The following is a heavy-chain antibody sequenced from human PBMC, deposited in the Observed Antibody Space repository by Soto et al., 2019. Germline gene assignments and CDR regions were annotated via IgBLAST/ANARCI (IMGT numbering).Heavy chain of an antibody. V-gene: IGHV1-18*01. CDR3: ATFYSHGWPQGNLDQ. D-gene: IGHD6-19*01. CDR1: GYTLTSYG. CDR2: ISGYNGAT. Sequence: QLQLVQSGAEVKKPGASVKVSCKASGYTLTSYGISWVRQAPGQGLEWMGWISGYNGATNYAYKLQGRVTMTTDTSTSTAYMELRSLRPDDTAVYYCATFYSHGWPQGNLDQWGQGTLVTVSS. J-gene: IGHJ4*02.